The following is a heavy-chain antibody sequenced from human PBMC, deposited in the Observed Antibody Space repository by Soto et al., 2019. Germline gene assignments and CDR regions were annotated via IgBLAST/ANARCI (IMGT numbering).Heavy chain of an antibody. Sequence: SGPTLVNPTQTLTLTCTFSGFSLSTSGMCVSWIRQPPGKALEWLALIDWGDDKYYSTSLKTRLTISKDTSKNQVVLTMTNMDPVDTATYYCARKRVAGTTFDYYYGMDVWGQGTTVTVSS. J-gene: IGHJ6*02. CDR2: IDWGDDK. V-gene: IGHV2-70*01. CDR3: ARKRVAGTTFDYYYGMDV. D-gene: IGHD6-19*01. CDR1: GFSLSTSGMC.